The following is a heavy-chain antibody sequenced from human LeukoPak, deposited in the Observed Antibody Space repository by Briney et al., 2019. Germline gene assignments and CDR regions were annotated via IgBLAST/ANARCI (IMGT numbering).Heavy chain of an antibody. CDR2: INHSGST. CDR3: ARLEVLSFDP. D-gene: IGHD2/OR15-2a*01. Sequence: SETLSLTCAVYGGSFSGYYWSWIRQPPGKGLEWIGEINHSGSTNYNPSLKGRVTISVDTSKNQFSLKLSSVTAADTAVYYCARLEVLSFDPWGQGTLVTVSS. CDR1: GGSFSGYY. V-gene: IGHV4-34*01. J-gene: IGHJ5*02.